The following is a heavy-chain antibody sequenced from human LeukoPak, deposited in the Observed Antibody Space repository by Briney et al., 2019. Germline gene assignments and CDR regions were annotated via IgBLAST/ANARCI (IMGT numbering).Heavy chain of an antibody. D-gene: IGHD2-2*02. CDR3: ARLVGYCSSTSCYTIARNWFDP. CDR1: GYSFTSYW. V-gene: IGHV5-51*01. CDR2: IYPGDSGT. J-gene: IGHJ5*02. Sequence: GESLKISRKGSGYSFTSYWIGWVRQMPGKGLEWMGIIYPGDSGTRYSPSFQGQVTISADKSISTAYLQWSSLKASDTAMYYCARLVGYCSSTSCYTIARNWFDPWGQGTLVTVSS.